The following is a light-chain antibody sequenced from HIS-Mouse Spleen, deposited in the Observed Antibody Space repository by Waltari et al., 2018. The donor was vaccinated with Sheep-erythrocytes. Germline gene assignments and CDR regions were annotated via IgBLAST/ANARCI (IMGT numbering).Light chain of an antibody. CDR1: NLGDNS. CDR2: QDS. J-gene: IGLJ2*01. V-gene: IGLV3-1*01. CDR3: QAWDSSTAV. Sequence: SYELTQPPSVSVSPGQTASITCSGDNLGDNSSCWSQQKPGQSPVLVIYQDSKRPSGIPERFSGSNAGNTATLTISGTQAMDEADYYCQAWDSSTAVFGGGTKLTVL.